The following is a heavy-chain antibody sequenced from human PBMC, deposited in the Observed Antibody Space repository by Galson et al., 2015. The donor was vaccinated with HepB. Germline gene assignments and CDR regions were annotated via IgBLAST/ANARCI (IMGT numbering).Heavy chain of an antibody. CDR1: GFTFSTSA. CDR2: ISYDGTNK. V-gene: IGHV3-30-3*01. J-gene: IGHJ6*03. Sequence: SLRLSCAASGFTFSTSAMHWVRQAPGKGLQWVAVISYDGTNKYYADSVKGRFTISRDNSKSTLSLQMNSLRPEDTAVYYCAREGPGYCSGGSCPPGDYYYYYMDVWGKGTTVTVSS. D-gene: IGHD2-15*01. CDR3: AREGPGYCSGGSCPPGDYYYYYMDV.